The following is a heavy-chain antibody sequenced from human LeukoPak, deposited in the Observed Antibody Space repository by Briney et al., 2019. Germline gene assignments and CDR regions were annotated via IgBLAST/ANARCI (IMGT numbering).Heavy chain of an antibody. CDR2: IIPIFGTA. Sequence: SVKVSCKASGGTFSSYAISWVRQAPGQGLEWMGGIIPIFGTANYAQKFQGRVTITADESTSTAYMELSSLSSADTAVYYCARDLVAAAGFDYWGQGTLVTVSS. CDR1: GGTFSSYA. CDR3: ARDLVAAAGFDY. D-gene: IGHD6-13*01. J-gene: IGHJ4*02. V-gene: IGHV1-69*13.